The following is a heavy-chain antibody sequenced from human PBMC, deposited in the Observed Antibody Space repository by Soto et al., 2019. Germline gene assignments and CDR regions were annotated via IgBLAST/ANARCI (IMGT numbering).Heavy chain of an antibody. Sequence: GGSLRLSCTASGFTFNDYTRSWVRQAPGKGLEWGGLLRSKAYGGTTEYAESVKGRLTISREDSKSIAYLQTNSLKTEDTDVYSCTAGKLYPSLNFDYWRQVTLVTNFS. D-gene: IGHD2-8*01. V-gene: IGHV3-49*04. CDR1: GFTFNDYT. CDR2: LRSKAYGGTT. CDR3: TAGKLYPSLNFDY. J-gene: IGHJ4*02.